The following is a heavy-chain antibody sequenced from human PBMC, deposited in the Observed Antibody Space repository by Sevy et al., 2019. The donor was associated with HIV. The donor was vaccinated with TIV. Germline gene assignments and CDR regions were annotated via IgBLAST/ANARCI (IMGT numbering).Heavy chain of an antibody. J-gene: IGHJ3*02. CDR3: AREGLGLLGDDAFDI. CDR1: GGSISSYY. D-gene: IGHD2-21*02. CDR2: IHYSGST. V-gene: IGHV4-59*01. Sequence: SETLSLTCTVSGGSISSYYWSWIRQPPGKGLEWIGYIHYSGSTNYNPSLKSRVTISVDTSKNQFSLKLSSVTAADTAVYYCAREGLGLLGDDAFDIWGQGTMVTVSS.